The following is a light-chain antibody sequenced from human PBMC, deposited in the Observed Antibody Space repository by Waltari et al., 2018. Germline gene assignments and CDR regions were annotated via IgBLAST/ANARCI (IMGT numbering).Light chain of an antibody. CDR2: DTS. CDR1: QSVSNY. V-gene: IGKV3-11*01. Sequence: DIVLTQSPATLSLSPAERATLSCWASQSVSNYLAWYQQKPGQAPRLLIYDTSNRATGIPARFSGSGFGTDFTLTITSLEPEDFAVYYCQQRRTWPLTFGGGTKVEIK. CDR3: QQRRTWPLT. J-gene: IGKJ4*01.